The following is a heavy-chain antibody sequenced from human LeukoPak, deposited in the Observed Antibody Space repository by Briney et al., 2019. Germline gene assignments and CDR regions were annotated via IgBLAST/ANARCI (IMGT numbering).Heavy chain of an antibody. CDR3: ARQATAWNFDD. V-gene: IGHV3-30-3*01. D-gene: IGHD5-12*01. CDR2: ISYDGSNK. CDR1: GFTLSNYP. Sequence: HPGRSLRLSCAASGFTLSNYPMHWVRQAPGKGLEWVAVISYDGSNKYYADSVKGRFTISRDNSKNTLYLQMNSLRAEDTAMYYCARQATAWNFDDWGQRSLVTVSS. J-gene: IGHJ4*02.